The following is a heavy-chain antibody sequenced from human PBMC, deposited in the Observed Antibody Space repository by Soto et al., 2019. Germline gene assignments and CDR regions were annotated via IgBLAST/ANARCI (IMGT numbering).Heavy chain of an antibody. CDR3: ARRDTAMEACGY. J-gene: IGHJ4*02. CDR1: GYSFTNYW. CDR2: IYPGDSDT. V-gene: IGHV5-51*01. D-gene: IGHD5-18*01. Sequence: PVESLKISCKCSGYSFTNYWIAWVRQMPGKGLERMVIIYPGDSDTRYSPSFQAQFTISADKSLSTAYLPWSRLKASDSAMYFCARRDTAMEACGYWGQGTLVT.